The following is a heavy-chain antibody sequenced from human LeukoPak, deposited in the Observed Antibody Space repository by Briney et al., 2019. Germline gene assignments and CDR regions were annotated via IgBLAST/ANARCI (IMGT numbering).Heavy chain of an antibody. CDR3: ARDRTVGGNSFPLGDAFDI. V-gene: IGHV1-69*05. J-gene: IGHJ3*02. CDR2: IIPIFGTA. CDR1: GGTFSSYA. Sequence: SVTVSCKASGGTFSSYAISWVRQAPGQGLEWMGGIIPIFGTANYAQKFQGRVTITTDESTSTAYMELSSLRSEDTAVYYCARDRTVGGNSFPLGDAFDIWGQGTMVTVSS. D-gene: IGHD4-23*01.